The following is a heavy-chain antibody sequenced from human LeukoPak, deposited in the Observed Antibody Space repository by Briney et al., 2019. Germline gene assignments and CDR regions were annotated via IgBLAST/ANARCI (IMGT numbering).Heavy chain of an antibody. CDR3: ARVQSVRFGELLVIVPNWFDP. Sequence: ASVKVSYKASGYSFTSYGISWVRQAPGQGLEWMGWISTDNGITNYAQKFQGRVTMTTDTSTSTAYMELRSLRSDDTAVYYCARVQSVRFGELLVIVPNWFDPWGQGTLVTVSS. J-gene: IGHJ5*02. CDR2: ISTDNGIT. V-gene: IGHV1-18*01. CDR1: GYSFTSYG. D-gene: IGHD3-10*01.